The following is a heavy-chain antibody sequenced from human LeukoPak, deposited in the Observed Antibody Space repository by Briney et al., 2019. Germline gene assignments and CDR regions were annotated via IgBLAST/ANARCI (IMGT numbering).Heavy chain of an antibody. CDR3: ARGPYSYDSSGAFDI. J-gene: IGHJ3*02. V-gene: IGHV4-61*02. CDR2: ISSGST. Sequence: SETLSLTCTVSGGSISSDNYYWSWIRQPAGKGLEWIGRISSGSTNYNPSLKSRVTISVDTSKNQFSLKLSSVTAADTAVYFCARGPYSYDSSGAFDIWGQGTMVTVSS. CDR1: GGSISSDNYY. D-gene: IGHD3-22*01.